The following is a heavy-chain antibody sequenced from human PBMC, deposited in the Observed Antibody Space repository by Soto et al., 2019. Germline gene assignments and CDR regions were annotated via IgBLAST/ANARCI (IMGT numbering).Heavy chain of an antibody. V-gene: IGHV3-23*01. CDR3: AKDIRGTYTRGSFDY. CDR1: GFTFSRYA. Sequence: GGSLRLSCAGSGFTFSRYAMSWVRQAPGKGLEWVSAISGSGGSTDHADSVKGRFTISRDNSKNTLYLQMNSLRAEDTAVYYCAKDIRGTYTRGSFDYWGQGTLVTVSS. CDR2: ISGSGGST. J-gene: IGHJ4*02. D-gene: IGHD3-16*01.